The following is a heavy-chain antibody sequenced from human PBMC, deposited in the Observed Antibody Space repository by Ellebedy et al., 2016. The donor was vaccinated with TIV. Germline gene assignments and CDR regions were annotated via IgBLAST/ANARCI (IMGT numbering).Heavy chain of an antibody. J-gene: IGHJ4*02. Sequence: GGSLRLSCEASGVSVSSHGMHWVRQAPGKGLQWVAVISHDGSDKIYADSVRGRFTISRDNAKNSLYLQVNTLGGEDTAVYYCSTVEWYRSNYWGQGTLVTVSS. D-gene: IGHD3-3*01. CDR2: ISHDGSDK. CDR3: STVEWYRSNY. V-gene: IGHV3-33*03. CDR1: GVSVSSHG.